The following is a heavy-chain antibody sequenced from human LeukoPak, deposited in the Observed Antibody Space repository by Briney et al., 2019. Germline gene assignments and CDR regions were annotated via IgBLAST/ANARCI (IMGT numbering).Heavy chain of an antibody. CDR1: GYSISSGYY. CDR2: IYHSGST. J-gene: IGHJ5*02. D-gene: IGHD3-10*01. Sequence: SETLSLTCAVSGYSISSGYYWGWIRQPPGKGLEWIGSIYHSGSTYYNPSLKSRVTISVDTSKNQFSLKLSSVTAADTAVYYCVRIRMVRAVIINWFDPWGQGTLVTVSS. V-gene: IGHV4-38-2*01. CDR3: VRIRMVRAVIINWFDP.